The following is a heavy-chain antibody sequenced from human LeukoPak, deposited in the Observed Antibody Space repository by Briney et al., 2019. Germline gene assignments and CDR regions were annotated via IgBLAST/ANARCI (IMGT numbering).Heavy chain of an antibody. Sequence: GGSLRLSCAASGFTFSSYGMHWVRQAPGKGLEWVAVIWYDGSNKYYADSVKGRFTISRDNSKNTLYLQMNSLRAEDTAVYYYARDLYDSSGYYFSYYYYYYMDVWGKGTTVTVSS. J-gene: IGHJ6*03. CDR2: IWYDGSNK. D-gene: IGHD3-22*01. CDR1: GFTFSSYG. CDR3: ARDLYDSSGYYFSYYYYYYMDV. V-gene: IGHV3-33*01.